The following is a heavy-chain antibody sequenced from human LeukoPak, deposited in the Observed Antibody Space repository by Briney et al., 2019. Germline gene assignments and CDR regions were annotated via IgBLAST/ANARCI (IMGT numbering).Heavy chain of an antibody. J-gene: IGHJ4*02. V-gene: IGHV3-21*01. CDR2: ISISSSVI. CDR1: RFTFSNAW. D-gene: IGHD3-16*01. Sequence: PGGSLRLSCAASRFTFSNAWMSWVRQAPGRGLEWLASISISSSVIYYADSVKGRFTISRDNAKNTLFLQMDSLRVEDTGHYYCARDLGARGHWGQGTLVTVSS. CDR3: ARDLGARGH.